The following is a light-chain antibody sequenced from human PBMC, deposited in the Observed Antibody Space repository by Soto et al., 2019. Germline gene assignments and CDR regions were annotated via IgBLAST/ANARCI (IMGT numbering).Light chain of an antibody. CDR1: QSVSSY. V-gene: IGKV3-11*01. CDR2: DVS. J-gene: IGKJ2*01. CDR3: LQRSTWYT. Sequence: EIVLTQSPATLSLSPGERATLSCRASQSVSSYLAWYQQNPGQAPRLVIYDVSSRATGVPPRFSGSGSGTDFTLTISSLEPEDFAFYYCLQRSTWYTFGQGTKLEIK.